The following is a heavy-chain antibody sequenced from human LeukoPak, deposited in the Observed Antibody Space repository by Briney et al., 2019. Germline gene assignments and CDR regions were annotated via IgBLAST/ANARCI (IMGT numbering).Heavy chain of an antibody. V-gene: IGHV1-2*02. Sequence: GASVKVSCKASGYTFTGYYMHWVRQAPGQGLEWMGWINPNSGGTNYAQKFQSRVTMTRDTSISTAYMELSRLRSDDTAVYYCARDRYCSSTSCYARPYNWFDPWGQGTLVTVSS. J-gene: IGHJ5*02. CDR2: INPNSGGT. D-gene: IGHD2-2*01. CDR1: GYTFTGYY. CDR3: ARDRYCSSTSCYARPYNWFDP.